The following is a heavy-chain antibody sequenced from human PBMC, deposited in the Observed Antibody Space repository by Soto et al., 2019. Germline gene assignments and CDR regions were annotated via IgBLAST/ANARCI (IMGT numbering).Heavy chain of an antibody. V-gene: IGHV1-2*02. CDR1: GYTFTGHY. D-gene: IGHD3-16*01. CDR3: ARDESDYTRGSWRFRV. CDR2: VNPNSGGT. Sequence: ASVKVSCQASGYTFTGHYLHLVRQAPGPGIEWIGWVNPNSGGTKYIEKCQGRVTMTRNTSTNTAYMELTRLRYDDTAVYSWARDESDYTRGSWRFRVWGQGTLVTVSS. J-gene: IGHJ4*02.